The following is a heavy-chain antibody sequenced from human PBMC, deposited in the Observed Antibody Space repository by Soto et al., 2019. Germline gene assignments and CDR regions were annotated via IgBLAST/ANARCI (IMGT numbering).Heavy chain of an antibody. CDR2: IIPIFGTA. D-gene: IGHD6-13*01. J-gene: IGHJ4*02. V-gene: IGHV1-69*13. CDR1: GGTFSSYA. CDR3: ARGRGVSSWYETPHYFDS. Sequence: ASVKVSCKASGGTFSSYAISWVRQAPGQGLEWMGGIIPIFGTANYAQKFQGRVTITADESTSTAYMELTSLRSDDTAVYYCARGRGVSSWYETPHYFDSWGQGTQVTVSS.